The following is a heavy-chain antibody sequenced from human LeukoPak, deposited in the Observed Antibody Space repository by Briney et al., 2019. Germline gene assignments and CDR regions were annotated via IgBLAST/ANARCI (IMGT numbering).Heavy chain of an antibody. CDR1: GGSISSYY. CDR3: TRDSSFPY. V-gene: IGHV4-59*04. J-gene: IGHJ4*02. D-gene: IGHD5-24*01. Sequence: SETLSLTCTVSGGSISSYYWSWIRQPPGKGLEWIGSVHDSGSTYYNSSLKSRVTISLDSSKNQFSLRLSSVTAADTAVYYCTRDSSFPYWGQGTLVTVSS. CDR2: VHDSGST.